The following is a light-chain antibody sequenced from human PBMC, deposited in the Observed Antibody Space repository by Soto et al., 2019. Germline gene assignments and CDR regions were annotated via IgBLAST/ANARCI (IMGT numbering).Light chain of an antibody. CDR3: QKYNSAPYT. CDR1: QGISNY. V-gene: IGKV1-27*01. J-gene: IGKJ2*01. Sequence: DIQMTQSPSSLSASVGGRVTITCRASQGISNYLAWNQQKPGKVPKLLIYAASTLQSVLPSRFSGSGSGTDFTLTISSLQAEDVATYYCQKYNSAPYTFGQANKLEIK. CDR2: AAS.